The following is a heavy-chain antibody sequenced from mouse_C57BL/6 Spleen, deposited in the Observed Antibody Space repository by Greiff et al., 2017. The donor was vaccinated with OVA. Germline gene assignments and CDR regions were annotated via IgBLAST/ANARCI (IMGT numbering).Heavy chain of an antibody. CDR3: ARSSFYYYGVDY. J-gene: IGHJ2*01. CDR2: ITPSNGGT. CDR1: GYTFTDSY. D-gene: IGHD1-1*01. Sequence: VQLQQSGPVLVKPGASVKMSCKASGYTFTDSYMNWVKQSHGKSLEWIGVITPSNGGTSYNQKFKGKATLTVDKSSSTAYMELNSLTYEDSAVYYCARSSFYYYGVDYWGQGTTLTVSS. V-gene: IGHV1-19*01.